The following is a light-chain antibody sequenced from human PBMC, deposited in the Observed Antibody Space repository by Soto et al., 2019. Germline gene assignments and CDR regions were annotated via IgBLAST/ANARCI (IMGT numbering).Light chain of an antibody. CDR3: QQYNSWPLT. V-gene: IGKV3-15*01. CDR2: RAS. CDR1: QSISSN. J-gene: IGKJ1*01. Sequence: EIVVTQSPATLSVTPGERATLSCRASQSISSNLAWYQQKLGQAPRLLIYRASTRATGIPARFSGSGSGTEFTLTISSLQSEDFATYYCQQYNSWPLTFGQGSKVDI.